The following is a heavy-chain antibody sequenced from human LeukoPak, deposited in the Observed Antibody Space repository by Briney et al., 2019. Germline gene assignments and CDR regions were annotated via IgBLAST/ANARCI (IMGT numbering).Heavy chain of an antibody. Sequence: GASVKVSCKASGYSFTSYYIHWVRQAPGQGLEWMGRINPSSGGTNYAQKFQGRVTMTRDTSITTAYMGLSSLRSDDTAVYYCARDHLLWFGELSLFHYYYYGMDVWGQGTTVTVSS. D-gene: IGHD3-10*01. J-gene: IGHJ6*02. CDR3: ARDHLLWFGELSLFHYYYYGMDV. V-gene: IGHV1-2*06. CDR1: GYSFTSYY. CDR2: INPSSGGT.